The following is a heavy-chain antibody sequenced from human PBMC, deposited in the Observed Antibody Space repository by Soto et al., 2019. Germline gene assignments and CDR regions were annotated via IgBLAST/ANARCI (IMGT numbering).Heavy chain of an antibody. CDR1: GYTFTRYD. CDR2: MNPNSGNT. Sequence: QVQLVQSGAEVKKPGASVKVSCKTSGYTFTRYDINWVRQATGQGLEWMGWMNPNSGNTGYAQKFQGRVTMTRNTSISTAYMELSSLRSEDTAVYYCARAIEVDTAMGGWGQGTLVTVSS. D-gene: IGHD5-18*01. CDR3: ARAIEVDTAMGG. J-gene: IGHJ4*02. V-gene: IGHV1-8*01.